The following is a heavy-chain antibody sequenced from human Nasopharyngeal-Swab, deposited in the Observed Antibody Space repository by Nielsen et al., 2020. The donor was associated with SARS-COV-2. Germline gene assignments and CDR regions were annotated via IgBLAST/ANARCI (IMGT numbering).Heavy chain of an antibody. J-gene: IGHJ4*02. V-gene: IGHV4-59*01. CDR2: MSYSGST. CDR3: ARSLVGVSRHFDY. D-gene: IGHD1-26*01. CDR1: GGSISSNY. Sequence: SETLSLTCTVSGGSISSNYWNWIRQPPGKGLEWTGYMSYSGSTNYNPSLNSRVTISLETSKNQFSLRLSSVTSADTAVYYCARSLVGVSRHFDYWGQGALVTVSS.